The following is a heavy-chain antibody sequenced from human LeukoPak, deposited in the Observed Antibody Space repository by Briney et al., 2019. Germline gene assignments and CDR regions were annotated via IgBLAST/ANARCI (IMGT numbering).Heavy chain of an antibody. V-gene: IGHV4-61*02. CDR3: ARGDYGDSPLDY. Sequence: SQTLSLTCTVSGGSISSDNYYWSWIRQPAGKGLEWIGRIYTSGSTNYNPSLTSRVSISVDTSENQFSLRLDYVTAADTAVYYCARGDYGDSPLDYWGRGTLVTVSS. CDR1: GGSISSDNYY. D-gene: IGHD4-17*01. J-gene: IGHJ4*02. CDR2: IYTSGST.